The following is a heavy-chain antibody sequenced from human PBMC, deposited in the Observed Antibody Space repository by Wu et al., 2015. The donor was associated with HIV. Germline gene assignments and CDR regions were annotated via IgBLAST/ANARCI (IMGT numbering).Heavy chain of an antibody. CDR2: VNSNGDKA. V-gene: IGHV1-18*04. J-gene: IGHJ4*02. Sequence: QVRLVQSGSEVKQPGASVKMSCKAFDYDFILYTITWVRQAPGQGLEWVAWVNSNGDKAKSAQKFQGRVTVTFDSSAKTAYLEMRSLTSDDTAVYFCGRDPCYNGVCYLDLWGQGTLVIVSS. D-gene: IGHD5-24*01. CDR3: GRDPCYNGVCYLDL. CDR1: DYDFILYT.